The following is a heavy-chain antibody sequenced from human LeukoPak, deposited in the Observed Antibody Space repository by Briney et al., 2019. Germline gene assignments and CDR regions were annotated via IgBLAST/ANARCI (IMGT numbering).Heavy chain of an antibody. CDR3: ARVGGGPCSGGSCYPRGFDY. CDR2: IKQDGSEK. CDR1: GFTFSGYW. J-gene: IGHJ4*02. V-gene: IGHV3-7*01. D-gene: IGHD2-15*01. Sequence: GGSLRLSCAASGFTFSGYWMSWVRQAPGKGLEWVANIKQDGSEKYYVDSVEGRFTISRDNAKNSLYLQMNSLRAEDTAVYYCARVGGGPCSGGSCYPRGFDYWGQGTLVTVSS.